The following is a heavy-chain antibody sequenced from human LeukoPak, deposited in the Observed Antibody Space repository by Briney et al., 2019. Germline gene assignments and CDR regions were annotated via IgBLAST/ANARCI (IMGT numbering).Heavy chain of an antibody. CDR3: ARRVGDSYPYGLDV. CDR1: GFTFSASP. V-gene: IGHV3-73*01. D-gene: IGHD5/OR15-5a*01. CDR2: IRSKPNDYAT. Sequence: GGSLKLSCAASGFTFSASPIRWVRQASDKGLEWVGRIRSKPNDYATAFAESVKGRFTISRDDSENTAYLEMNSLKTEDTAVYYCARRVGDSYPYGLDVWGQGTPVTVSS. J-gene: IGHJ6*02.